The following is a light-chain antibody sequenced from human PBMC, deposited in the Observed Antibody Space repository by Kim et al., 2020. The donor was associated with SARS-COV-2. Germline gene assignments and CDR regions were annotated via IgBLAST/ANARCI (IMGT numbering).Light chain of an antibody. CDR2: DAS. J-gene: IGKJ2*01. Sequence: DIPMTQSPSTLSASVGDRVTITCRASQSISSWLAWYQQKPGKAPKLLIYDASSLESGVPSRFSGSGSGTEFTLTISSLQPDDFATYYCQQYNGYSTFGQGTKLEI. CDR1: QSISSW. CDR3: QQYNGYST. V-gene: IGKV1-5*01.